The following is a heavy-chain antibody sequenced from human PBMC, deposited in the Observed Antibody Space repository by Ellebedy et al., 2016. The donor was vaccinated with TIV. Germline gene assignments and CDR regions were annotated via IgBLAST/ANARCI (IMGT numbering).Heavy chain of an antibody. V-gene: IGHV3-23*01. CDR2: ISGSGGST. CDR3: ARGGYYDSSGYYFSGGGFPFDY. D-gene: IGHD3-22*01. Sequence: GGSLRLXXAASGFTFSSYAMSWVRQAPGKGLEWVSAISGSGGSTYYADSVKGRFTISRDNSKNTLYLQMNSLRAEDTAVYYCARGGYYDSSGYYFSGGGFPFDYWGQGTLVTVSS. CDR1: GFTFSSYA. J-gene: IGHJ4*02.